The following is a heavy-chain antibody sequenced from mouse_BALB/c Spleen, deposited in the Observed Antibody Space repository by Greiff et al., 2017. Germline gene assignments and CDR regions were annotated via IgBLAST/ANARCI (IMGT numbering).Heavy chain of an antibody. CDR3: ARGIYYGNYEGVDY. D-gene: IGHD2-1*01. Sequence: EVKLMESGPGLVKPSQSLSLTCTVTGYSITSDYAWNWIRQFPGNKLEWMGYISYSGSTSYNPSLKSRISITRDTSKNQFFLQLNSVTTEDTATYYCARGIYYGNYEGVDYWGQGTSVTVSS. V-gene: IGHV3-2*02. J-gene: IGHJ4*01. CDR1: GYSITSDYA. CDR2: ISYSGST.